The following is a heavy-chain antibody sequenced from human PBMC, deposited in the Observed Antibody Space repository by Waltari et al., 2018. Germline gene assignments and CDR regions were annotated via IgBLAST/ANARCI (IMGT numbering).Heavy chain of an antibody. CDR1: GFTFSSYS. J-gene: IGHJ6*02. Sequence: EVQLVESGGGLVKPGGSLRLSCAASGFTFSSYSMNWVRQAPGTGLEWVSSISSSSSYIYYADSVKGRFTISRDNAKNSLYLQMNSLRAEDTAVYYCARDSSAGTTKWPQFLASYYYGMDVWGQGTTVTVSS. D-gene: IGHD1-7*01. CDR2: ISSSSSYI. V-gene: IGHV3-21*01. CDR3: ARDSSAGTTKWPQFLASYYYGMDV.